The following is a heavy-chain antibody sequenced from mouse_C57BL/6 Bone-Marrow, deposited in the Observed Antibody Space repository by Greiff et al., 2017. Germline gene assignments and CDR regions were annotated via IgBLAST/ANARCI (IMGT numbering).Heavy chain of an antibody. CDR2: IDPENGDT. CDR1: GFNIKDDY. V-gene: IGHV14-4*01. Sequence: VQLQQSGAELVRPGASVKLSCTASGFNIKDDYMHWVKQRPEQGLEWIGWIDPENGDTEYASKFQGKATITADTSSNTAYLQLSSLTSEDTAVYYCTTSGYYCYFDVWGTGTTVTVSS. CDR3: TTSGYYCYFDV. D-gene: IGHD2-2*01. J-gene: IGHJ1*03.